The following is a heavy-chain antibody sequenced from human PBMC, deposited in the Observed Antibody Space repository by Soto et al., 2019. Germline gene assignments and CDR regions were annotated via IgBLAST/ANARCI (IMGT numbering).Heavy chain of an antibody. Sequence: EVQLVESGGGLVQPGGSLRLSCAASGFTFSSYWMLWVRQAPGKGLVWVSRINSDGSTTSYADSVKGRFTSSRDNAKNTLYLQMNSLRAKDTAVYYCARVNPGYSYGNYWGQGTLVTVSS. CDR1: GFTFSSYW. CDR2: INSDGSTT. CDR3: ARVNPGYSYGNY. J-gene: IGHJ4*02. V-gene: IGHV3-74*01. D-gene: IGHD5-18*01.